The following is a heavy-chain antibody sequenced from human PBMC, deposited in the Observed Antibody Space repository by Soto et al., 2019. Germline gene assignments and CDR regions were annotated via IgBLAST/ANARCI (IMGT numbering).Heavy chain of an antibody. CDR3: ARGFSSYSDH. CDR1: GYTFTDYD. D-gene: IGHD6-13*01. V-gene: IGHV1-8*02. J-gene: IGHJ4*02. Sequence: GTSVKVSFKASGYTFTDYDINWARQAAGQGLEWMGWMNPNTGNTAYAQKFEGRLTLTRHTSTSTAFMDLTSLTSEDTAVYYCARGFSSYSDHWAQGTLVTVSS. CDR2: MNPNTGNT.